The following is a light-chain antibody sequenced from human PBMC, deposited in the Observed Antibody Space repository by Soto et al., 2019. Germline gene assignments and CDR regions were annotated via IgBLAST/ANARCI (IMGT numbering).Light chain of an antibody. CDR3: QQRSNWPWT. CDR2: DTS. Sequence: EIVLTQSPATLSLSPGERATLSCRASQSISYIAWYQQTPGQAPRLLIYDTSNRATGIPARFSGSGSGTDFTLTISSLEPEDFAVYYCQQRSNWPWTFGQGTKVEIK. CDR1: QSISY. J-gene: IGKJ1*01. V-gene: IGKV3-11*01.